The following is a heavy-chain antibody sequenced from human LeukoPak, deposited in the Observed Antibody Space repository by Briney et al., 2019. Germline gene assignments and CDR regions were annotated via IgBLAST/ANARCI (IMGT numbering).Heavy chain of an antibody. CDR2: ISWNSGSI. D-gene: IGHD4-17*01. CDR1: GFTFDDYA. Sequence: GGSLRLSCAASGFTFDDYAMHWVRQAPGKGLEWVSGISWNSGSIGYADSVKGRFTISRDNAKNSLYLQMNSLRAEDTVLYYCAKDIPYGDYWGAFDIWGQGTMVTVSS. J-gene: IGHJ3*02. CDR3: AKDIPYGDYWGAFDI. V-gene: IGHV3-9*01.